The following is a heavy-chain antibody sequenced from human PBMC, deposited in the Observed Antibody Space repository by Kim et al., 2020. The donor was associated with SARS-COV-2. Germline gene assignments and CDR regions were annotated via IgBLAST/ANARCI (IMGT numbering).Heavy chain of an antibody. CDR1: GFTFSSYA. V-gene: IGHV3-23*01. CDR3: AKDLTYYYDSSGYSKKGGFDY. D-gene: IGHD3-22*01. Sequence: GGSLRLSCAASGFTFSSYAMSWVRQAPGKGLEWVSDISGSGGSTYYADSVKGRFTISRDNSKNTLYLQMNSLRAEDTAVYYCAKDLTYYYDSSGYSKKGGFDYWGQGALVTVPS. CDR2: ISGSGGST. J-gene: IGHJ4*02.